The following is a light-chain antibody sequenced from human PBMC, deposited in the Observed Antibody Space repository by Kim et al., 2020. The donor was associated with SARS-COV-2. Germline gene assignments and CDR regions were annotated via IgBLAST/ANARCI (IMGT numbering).Light chain of an antibody. Sequence: PGKPVTISCARSRGSIATNFVRWYQQRPGSAPTSVIYEDNQRPSWVPDRFSGSIDDSSNSASLTISGLKTEDEADYYCQSGRLFGGGTQLTVL. V-gene: IGLV6-57*03. CDR2: EDN. CDR3: QSGRL. CDR1: RGSIATNF. J-gene: IGLJ2*01.